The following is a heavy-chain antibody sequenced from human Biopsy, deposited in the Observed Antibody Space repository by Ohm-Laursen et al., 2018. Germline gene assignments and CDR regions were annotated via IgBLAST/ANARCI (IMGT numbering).Heavy chain of an antibody. CDR2: IDVSDYNT. CDR1: GFTFHTYA. D-gene: IGHD1-14*01. Sequence: SLRLSCSAAGFTFHTYAMNWVRQAPGKGLEGVAHIDVSDYNTYYADSVRGRFTISRDNSKQMVHLEINSLTADDTAVYYCVKQWGGYNFDSWGQGTLVTVSS. V-gene: IGHV3-23*01. CDR3: VKQWGGYNFDS. J-gene: IGHJ5*01.